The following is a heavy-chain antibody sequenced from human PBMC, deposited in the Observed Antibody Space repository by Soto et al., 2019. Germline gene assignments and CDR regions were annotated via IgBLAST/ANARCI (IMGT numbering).Heavy chain of an antibody. CDR1: GFTFNNYG. CDR3: ARGLVVVINRDWFDP. D-gene: IGHD2-2*01. V-gene: IGHV3-30-3*01. Sequence: QVQLVESGGGVVQPGRSLRLSCAASGFTFNNYGMHWVRQAPGKGLEWVAVISDEGSNKYYADSVKGRFSISRDNSKNTLYLQMNNLKPEDTAIYYCARGLVVVINRDWFDPWGQGPLVIVSS. CDR2: ISDEGSNK. J-gene: IGHJ5*02.